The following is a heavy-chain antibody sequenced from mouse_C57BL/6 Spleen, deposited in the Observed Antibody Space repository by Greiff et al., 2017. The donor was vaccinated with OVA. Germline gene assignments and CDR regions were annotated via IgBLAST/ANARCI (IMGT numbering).Heavy chain of an antibody. CDR3: ARWGNYVDFDV. D-gene: IGHD2-1*01. J-gene: IGHJ1*03. CDR1: GYTFTSYW. CDR2: IHPNSGST. Sequence: VQLQQSGAELVKPGASVKLSCKASGYTFTSYWMHWVKQRPGQGLEWIGMIHPNSGSTNYNEKFKSKATLTVDKSSSTAYMQLSSLTSEDSAVYYCARWGNYVDFDVWGTGTTVTVSS. V-gene: IGHV1-64*01.